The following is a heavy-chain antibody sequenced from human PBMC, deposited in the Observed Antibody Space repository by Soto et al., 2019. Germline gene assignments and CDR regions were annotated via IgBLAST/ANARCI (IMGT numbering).Heavy chain of an antibody. D-gene: IGHD3-3*01. CDR1: GYTFTSYD. V-gene: IGHV1-8*01. J-gene: IGHJ4*02. CDR3: AREDFWSGYYYTDY. Sequence: GASVKVSCKASGYTFTSYDINWVRQATGQGLEWMGWMNPNSGNTGYAQKFQGRVTMTRNTSASTAYMELSSLRSEDTAVYYCAREDFWSGYYYTDYWGQGTLVTVSS. CDR2: MNPNSGNT.